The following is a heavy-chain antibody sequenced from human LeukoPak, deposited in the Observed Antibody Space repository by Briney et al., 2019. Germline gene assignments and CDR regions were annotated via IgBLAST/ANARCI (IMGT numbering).Heavy chain of an antibody. CDR3: AKLGCSSTSCYVGLGY. CDR2: ISGSGGST. Sequence: PGGSLRLSCAASGFTFSTYAMSWVRQAPGKGLEWVSVISGSGGSTYYADSVKGRFTISRDNSKITLYLQMNSLRAEDTAVYYCAKLGCSSTSCYVGLGYWGQGTLVTVSS. CDR1: GFTFSTYA. J-gene: IGHJ4*02. D-gene: IGHD2-2*01. V-gene: IGHV3-23*01.